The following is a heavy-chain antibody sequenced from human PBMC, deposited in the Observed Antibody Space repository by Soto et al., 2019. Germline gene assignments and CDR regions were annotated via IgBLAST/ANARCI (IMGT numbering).Heavy chain of an antibody. D-gene: IGHD3-16*02. Sequence: SETLSLTCTVSGGSVSSGSYYLSWIRQPPGKGLEWIGYIYYSGSTNSNPSLKSRVTISVDTSKNQFSLKLSSVTAADTAVYYCARDGYYDYVWGSYRYQRDDAFDIWGQGTMVT. CDR2: IYYSGST. CDR1: GGSVSSGSYY. V-gene: IGHV4-61*01. J-gene: IGHJ3*02. CDR3: ARDGYYDYVWGSYRYQRDDAFDI.